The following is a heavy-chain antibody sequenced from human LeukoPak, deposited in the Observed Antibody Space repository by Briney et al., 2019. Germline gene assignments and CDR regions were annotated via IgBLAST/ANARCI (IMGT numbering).Heavy chain of an antibody. Sequence: SETLSLTFTVSGDSISSGGYYWSWIRQPPGKGLEWIGYIYHSGSTYYNPSLKSRVTISVDRSKNQFSLKLSSVTAADTAVYYCARTVDTAMVHYFDYWGQGTLVTVSS. V-gene: IGHV4-30-2*01. CDR3: ARTVDTAMVHYFDY. D-gene: IGHD5-18*01. J-gene: IGHJ4*02. CDR2: IYHSGST. CDR1: GDSISSGGYY.